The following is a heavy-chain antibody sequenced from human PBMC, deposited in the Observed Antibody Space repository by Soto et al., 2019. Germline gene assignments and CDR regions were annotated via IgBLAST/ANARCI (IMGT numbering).Heavy chain of an antibody. CDR2: IWYDGSNK. V-gene: IGHV3-33*01. CDR3: ASEYYYDSSGYSYYFDY. Sequence: GGSLRLSCAASGFTFSSYGMHWVRQAPGKGLEWVAVIWYDGSNKYYADSVKGRFTISRDNSKNTLYLQMNSLRAEDTAVYYCASEYYYDSSGYSYYFDYWGQGTLVTVSS. D-gene: IGHD3-22*01. J-gene: IGHJ4*02. CDR1: GFTFSSYG.